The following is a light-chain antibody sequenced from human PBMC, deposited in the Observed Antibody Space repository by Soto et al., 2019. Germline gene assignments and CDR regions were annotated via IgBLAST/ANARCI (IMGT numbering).Light chain of an antibody. Sequence: QSVLTQPASVSWSPGQSITISCTGTSSDIGSSNLVSWYQQHPGKAPKLIIYEGSRRPSGVSGRFSGSKSGHTASLTISGLQAEDEADYYCCSFAGSSTFYGFGTGTKVTVL. V-gene: IGLV2-23*01. CDR1: SSDIGSSNL. CDR2: EGS. CDR3: CSFAGSSTFYG. J-gene: IGLJ1*01.